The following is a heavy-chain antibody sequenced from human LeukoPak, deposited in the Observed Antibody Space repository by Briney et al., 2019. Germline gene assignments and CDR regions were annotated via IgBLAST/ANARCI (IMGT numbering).Heavy chain of an antibody. J-gene: IGHJ6*03. CDR3: ARLMTTAFYYYYYMDV. D-gene: IGHD4-17*01. CDR2: INHSGST. V-gene: IGHV4-34*01. Sequence: SETLSLTCAVYGGSFSGYYWSWIRQPPGKGLEWIGEINHSGSTNYNPSLKSRVTIPVDTSKNQFSLKLSSVTAADTAVYYCARLMTTAFYYYYYMDVWGKGTTVTISS. CDR1: GGSFSGYY.